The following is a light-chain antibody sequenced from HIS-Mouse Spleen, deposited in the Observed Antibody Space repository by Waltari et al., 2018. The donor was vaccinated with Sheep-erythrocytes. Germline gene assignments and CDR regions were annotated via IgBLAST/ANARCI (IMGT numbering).Light chain of an antibody. Sequence: AIQMTQSPSSLSASVGDRVTITCRASKGIRNDLGWYQQKPGKAPKLLIYAASSLQSGVPSRFSGSGSGTDFTLTISCLQPEDFATYYCLQDYNYPWTFGQGTKVEIK. V-gene: IGKV1-6*01. CDR1: KGIRND. CDR3: LQDYNYPWT. CDR2: AAS. J-gene: IGKJ1*01.